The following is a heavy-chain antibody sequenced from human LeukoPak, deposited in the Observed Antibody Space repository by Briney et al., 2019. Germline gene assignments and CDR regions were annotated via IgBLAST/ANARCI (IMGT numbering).Heavy chain of an antibody. CDR1: GYTFTSYG. Sequence: ASVKVSCKASGYTFTSYGISWVRQAPGQGLEWMGWINPNGGGTNYVQKFQGRVSMTADTSTGTAYMELRSLRSDDTAVYYCARSGRGTYYYFDLWGQGTLVTVSS. CDR2: INPNGGGT. V-gene: IGHV1-18*01. D-gene: IGHD1-26*01. J-gene: IGHJ4*02. CDR3: ARSGRGTYYYFDL.